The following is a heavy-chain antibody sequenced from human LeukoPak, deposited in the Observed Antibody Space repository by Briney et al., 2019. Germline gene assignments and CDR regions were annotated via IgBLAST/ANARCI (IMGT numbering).Heavy chain of an antibody. CDR3: ARFIWSGYYMAFDI. D-gene: IGHD3-3*01. CDR2: IYYSGST. J-gene: IGHJ3*02. Sequence: SETLSLTCTVSGGSISSYYWSWIRQPPGKGLEWTGYIYYSGSTTYNPSLKSRVTISVDTSKNQFSLKLSSGTAADTAVYYCARFIWSGYYMAFDIWGQGTMVTVSS. CDR1: GGSISSYY. V-gene: IGHV4-59*01.